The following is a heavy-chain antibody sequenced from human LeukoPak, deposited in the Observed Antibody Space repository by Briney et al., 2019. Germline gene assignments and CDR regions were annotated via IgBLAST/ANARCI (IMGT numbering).Heavy chain of an antibody. CDR2: ISSSSTYI. CDR1: GFSFSHYA. CDR3: VRVGVRAWFDS. V-gene: IGHV3-21*01. Sequence: MPGGSLRLSCAASGFSFSHYAMNWVRQAPGKGLEWVSAISSSSTYIQYADSVKGRFTISRDDAKNSLYLQLDSLRVEDTAVYYCVRVGVRAWFDSWGQGTLVTDSS. D-gene: IGHD3-16*02. J-gene: IGHJ5*01.